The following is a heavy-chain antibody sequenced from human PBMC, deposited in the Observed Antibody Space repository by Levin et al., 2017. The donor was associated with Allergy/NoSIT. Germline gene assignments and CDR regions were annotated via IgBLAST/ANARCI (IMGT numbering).Heavy chain of an antibody. Sequence: VASVKVSCKASGYTLATDGISWVRQAPGQRLEWIGWISGYNGDTNYAQKFQGRVTMTTETSANTAYMELTSLRSDDSAVYYCARHRPGAAIRFDPWGQGTLVTVSS. D-gene: IGHD3-10*01. CDR3: ARHRPGAAIRFDP. CDR2: ISGYNGDT. CDR1: GYTLATDG. J-gene: IGHJ5*02. V-gene: IGHV1-18*01.